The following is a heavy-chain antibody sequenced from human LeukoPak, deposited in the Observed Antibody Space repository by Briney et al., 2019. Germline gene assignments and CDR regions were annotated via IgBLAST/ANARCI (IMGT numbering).Heavy chain of an antibody. CDR1: GGSISSSSYY. CDR3: ATTPYYYDSSGQYAFDI. D-gene: IGHD3-22*01. Sequence: SETLSLTCTVSGGSISSSSYYWGWIRQPPGKGLEWIGSIYYSGSTYYNPSLKSRVTISVDTSKNQFSLKLSSVTAADTAVYYCATTPYYYDSSGQYAFDIWGQGTMVTVSS. V-gene: IGHV4-39*07. J-gene: IGHJ3*02. CDR2: IYYSGST.